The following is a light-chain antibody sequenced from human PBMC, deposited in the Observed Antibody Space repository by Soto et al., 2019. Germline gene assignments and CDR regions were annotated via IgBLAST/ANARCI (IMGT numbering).Light chain of an antibody. V-gene: IGLV2-14*01. CDR3: SSYTRSTTLV. J-gene: IGLJ2*01. CDR2: DVN. Sequence: QSVLTQPASVSGSPGKSIAISCTGTSNDIGAYRFVSWYQQHPGKAPKLIIYDVNSRPSGVSDLFSGSKSGNTASLAISGLQADDESDYYCSSYTRSTTLVFGGGTKVTVL. CDR1: SNDIGAYRF.